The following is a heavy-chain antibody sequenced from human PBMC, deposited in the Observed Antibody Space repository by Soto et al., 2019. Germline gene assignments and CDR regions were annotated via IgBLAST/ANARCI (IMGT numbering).Heavy chain of an antibody. CDR1: GHLFNNHW. D-gene: IGHD3-10*01. J-gene: IGHJ5*02. CDR3: ARGYFDSGHGYDL. CDR2: IFTRDSET. V-gene: IGHV5-51*01. Sequence: PGASRKISCKGPGHLFNNHWIGWVRQTPGKGLEWMGLIFTRDSETKTSPSFQGHVSFSVDNSITTVYLPWTSLKTTDTGIYFCARGYFDSGHGYDLWGQGTLVTVSS.